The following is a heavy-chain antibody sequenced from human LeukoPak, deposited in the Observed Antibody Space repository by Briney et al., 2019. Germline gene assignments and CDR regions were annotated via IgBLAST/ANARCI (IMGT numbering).Heavy chain of an antibody. CDR1: GFTFSSFW. J-gene: IGHJ4*02. D-gene: IGHD3-10*01. V-gene: IGHV3-7*01. CDR2: IKEDGSEK. CDR3: TRILPHGSGIYEY. Sequence: GGSLRLSCAASGFTFSSFWMSWVRQTPGTGLEWVAHIKEDGSEKYYADSVKGRFTISRDNAKNSLYLQMNSLRDEDTAVYYCTRILPHGSGIYEYWGQGTLVAVSS.